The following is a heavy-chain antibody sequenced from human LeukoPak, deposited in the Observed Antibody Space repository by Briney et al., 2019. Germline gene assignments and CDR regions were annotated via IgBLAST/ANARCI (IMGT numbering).Heavy chain of an antibody. Sequence: ASVTVSCKVSGYTLTELSMHWVRQAPGKGLEWMGGFDPEDGETIYAQKFQGRVTMTEDTSTDTAYMELSSLRSEDTAVYYCATPGYCSSTSCSRLDYYYGMDVWGQGTTVTVSS. CDR3: ATPGYCSSTSCSRLDYYYGMDV. D-gene: IGHD2-2*03. CDR2: FDPEDGET. V-gene: IGHV1-24*01. J-gene: IGHJ6*02. CDR1: GYTLTELS.